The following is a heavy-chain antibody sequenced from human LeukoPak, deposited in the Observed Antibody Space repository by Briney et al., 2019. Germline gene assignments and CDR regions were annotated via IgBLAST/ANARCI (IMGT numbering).Heavy chain of an antibody. CDR2: IHSGSKT. CDR1: GFTVSGNY. Sequence: GGSLRLSCAASGFTVSGNYMSWVRQAPGKGLEWVSVIHSGSKTYYADSVKGRFTISRDNSKNTLYLQMNSLRAEDTAMYYCAREVLGWVQVPGAFDIWGQGTMVTVS. V-gene: IGHV3-66*01. D-gene: IGHD1-1*01. CDR3: AREVLGWVQVPGAFDI. J-gene: IGHJ3*02.